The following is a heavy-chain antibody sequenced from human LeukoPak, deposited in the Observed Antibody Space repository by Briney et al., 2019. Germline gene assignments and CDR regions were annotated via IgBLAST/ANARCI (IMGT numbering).Heavy chain of an antibody. CDR1: GGSISSYY. CDR2: IYISGST. V-gene: IGHV4-4*07. Sequence: PSETLSLTRTVSGGSISSYYWSWIRQPAGKGLEWIGRIYISGSTNYNPSLKSRVTMSVDTSKNQFSLKLSSVTAADTAVYYCARDCLYYYGSGSYCVFDYWGQGTLVTVSS. D-gene: IGHD3-10*01. J-gene: IGHJ4*02. CDR3: ARDCLYYYGSGSYCVFDY.